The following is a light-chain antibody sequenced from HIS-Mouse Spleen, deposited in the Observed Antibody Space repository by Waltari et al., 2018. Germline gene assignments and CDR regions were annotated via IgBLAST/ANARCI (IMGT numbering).Light chain of an antibody. CDR2: EVS. CDR3: SSYTGSSTPYVV. Sequence: QSALTQPASVSGSPGQSITISCTGTSSDVGGYNYVSWYQQHPGKAPKLMIYEVSNRPSGVSNRLSGSKSGNTASLTISGLQAEEEADYYCSSYTGSSTPYVVFGGGTKLTVL. V-gene: IGLV2-14*01. CDR1: SSDVGGYNY. J-gene: IGLJ2*01.